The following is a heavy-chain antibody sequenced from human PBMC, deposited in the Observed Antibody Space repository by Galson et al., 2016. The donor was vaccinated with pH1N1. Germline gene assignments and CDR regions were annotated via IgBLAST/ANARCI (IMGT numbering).Heavy chain of an antibody. D-gene: IGHD2-2*01. J-gene: IGHJ3*02. CDR3: ARSLMDQFEAFDI. V-gene: IGHV4-39*01. CDR1: GGSIYSSSYL. Sequence: SETLSLTCTVSGGSIYSSSYLWGWIRQSPGKGLEWIGYVHNSGNTYYNPSLKSRVTISVDTSKNQFSLKLSSVTAADTAVYYCARSLMDQFEAFDIWGQGTMVTVSS. CDR2: VHNSGNT.